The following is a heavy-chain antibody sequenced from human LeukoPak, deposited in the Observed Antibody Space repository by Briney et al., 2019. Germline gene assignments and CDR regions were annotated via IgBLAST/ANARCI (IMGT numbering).Heavy chain of an antibody. Sequence: SGGSLRLSCAASGFTFSSYGMHWVRQAPGKGLEWVAVISYDGSNKYYADSVKGRFTISRDNSKNTLYLQMNSLRAEDTAVYYCAKSSCSTSCYRNYYYGMDVWGKGTTVTVSS. J-gene: IGHJ6*04. CDR1: GFTFSSYG. V-gene: IGHV3-30*18. CDR2: ISYDGSNK. CDR3: AKSSCSTSCYRNYYYGMDV. D-gene: IGHD2-2*02.